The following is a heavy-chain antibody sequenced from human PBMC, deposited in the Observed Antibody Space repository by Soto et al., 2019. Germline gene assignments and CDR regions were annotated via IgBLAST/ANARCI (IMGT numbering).Heavy chain of an antibody. CDR3: ARVLAVAGLTAFDI. J-gene: IGHJ3*02. V-gene: IGHV4-59*01. Sequence: SETLSLTCTVSGGSISSYYWSWIRQPPGKGLEWIGYIYYSGSTNYNPSLKSRVTISVDTSKNQLSLKLSSVTAADTAVYYCARVLAVAGLTAFDIWGQGTMVTVSS. CDR1: GGSISSYY. CDR2: IYYSGST. D-gene: IGHD6-19*01.